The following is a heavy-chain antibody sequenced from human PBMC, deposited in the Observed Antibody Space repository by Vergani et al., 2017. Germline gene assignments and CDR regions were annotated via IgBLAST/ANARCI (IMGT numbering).Heavy chain of an antibody. V-gene: IGHV3-30-3*01. D-gene: IGHD2-2*01. J-gene: IGHJ4*02. CDR2: ISYDGSNK. CDR1: GFTFSSYA. CDR3: ARGALGCSSTSCPHGY. Sequence: QVQLVESGGGVVQPGRSLRLSCAASGFTFSSYAMHWVRQAPGKGLEWVAVISYDGSNKYYAASVKGRFTISRDNSKNTLYLQMNSLRAEDTAVYYCARGALGCSSTSCPHGYWGQGTLVTVSS.